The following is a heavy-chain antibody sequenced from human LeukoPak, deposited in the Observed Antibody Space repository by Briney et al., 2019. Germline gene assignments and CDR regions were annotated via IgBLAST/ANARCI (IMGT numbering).Heavy chain of an antibody. V-gene: IGHV4-59*01. D-gene: IGHD2-15*01. Sequence: SETLSLTCTVSAGSISGYYWTWIRHPPGKGLEWIGYIYYTGRTNYNPSLKSRVAISLDTSKDQFSLKLNSVTAADTAVYYCARWFCSGGSCRGAVDYWGQGTLVTVSS. CDR1: AGSISGYY. CDR3: ARWFCSGGSCRGAVDY. J-gene: IGHJ4*02. CDR2: IYYTGRT.